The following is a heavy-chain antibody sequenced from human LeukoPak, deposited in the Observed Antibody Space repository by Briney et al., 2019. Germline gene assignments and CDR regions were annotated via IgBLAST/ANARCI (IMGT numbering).Heavy chain of an antibody. CDR1: GYTFTSYG. CDR2: ISAYNGNT. CDR3: ARHCSSTSCYYYYYMDV. V-gene: IGHV1-18*01. Sequence: ASVKVSCKASGYTFTSYGISWVRQAPGQGLEWMGWISAYNGNTNYAQKPQGRVTMTTDTSTSTAYMELRSLRSDDTAVYYCARHCSSTSCYYYYYMDVWGKGTTVTVSS. J-gene: IGHJ6*03. D-gene: IGHD2-2*01.